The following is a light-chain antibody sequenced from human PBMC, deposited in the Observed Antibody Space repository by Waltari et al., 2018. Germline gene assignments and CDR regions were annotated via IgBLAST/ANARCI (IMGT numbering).Light chain of an antibody. CDR2: AAS. Sequence: DIQMTQSPSSLSASVGDRVTITCRASHGISNYLAWYQQKPGKVPKLLIYAASTWQSGVPSRFSGSGSGTDFTLTISSLQPEDVATYYCQKYNSAPWTFGQGTKVEIK. CDR3: QKYNSAPWT. J-gene: IGKJ1*01. CDR1: HGISNY. V-gene: IGKV1-27*01.